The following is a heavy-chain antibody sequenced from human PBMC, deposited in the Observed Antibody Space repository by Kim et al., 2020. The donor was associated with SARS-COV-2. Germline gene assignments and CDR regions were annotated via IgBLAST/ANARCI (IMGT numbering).Heavy chain of an antibody. D-gene: IGHD2-2*03. Sequence: GGSLRLSCTTSGFTFIGHALSWVRQAPGEGLEWVSSIDESDGTTYYVDSVKGRFTISRDDAKNTLYLQLSALRADDTATYYCMKGGWGWIWDHWGQGNL. CDR2: IDESDGTT. V-gene: IGHV3-23*01. J-gene: IGHJ4*02. CDR3: MKGGWGWIWDH. CDR1: GFTFIGHA.